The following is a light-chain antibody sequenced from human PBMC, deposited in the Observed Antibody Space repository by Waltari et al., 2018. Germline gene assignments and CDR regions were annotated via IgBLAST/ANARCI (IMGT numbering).Light chain of an antibody. J-gene: IGLJ3*02. Sequence: HTVVNQEPSLSVSPGGTVTLTCALSSGSLSTTSYATWYQQTPGQAPRTLVYKANARSSGVPDRFSGSILGNTAALTITGAQADDESDYYCALYMGSGIWVFGGGTRLTVL. CDR1: SGSLSTTSY. CDR3: ALYMGSGIWV. V-gene: IGLV8-61*01. CDR2: KAN.